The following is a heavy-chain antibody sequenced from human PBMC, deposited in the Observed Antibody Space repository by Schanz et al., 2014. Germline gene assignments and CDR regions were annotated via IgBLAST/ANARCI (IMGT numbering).Heavy chain of an antibody. V-gene: IGHV3-23*04. J-gene: IGHJ4*02. CDR3: ARSRSGFYFDC. Sequence: EVQLVESGGGLIQPGGSLRLSCAASGFGFSSYSMNWVRQIPGKGLEWVSAISGSGGSTYYADSVKGRFTISRDNSKNTLYLQMNSLRAEDTAVYYCARSRSGFYFDCWGQGTLVTVSA. D-gene: IGHD1-26*01. CDR2: ISGSGGST. CDR1: GFGFSSYS.